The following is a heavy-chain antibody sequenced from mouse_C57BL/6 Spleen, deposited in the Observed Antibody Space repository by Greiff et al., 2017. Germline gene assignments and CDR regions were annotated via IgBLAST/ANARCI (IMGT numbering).Heavy chain of an antibody. D-gene: IGHD1-1*01. J-gene: IGHJ4*01. CDR3: ARGYYYGSSSYYAMDY. CDR2: TFYSGIT. Sequence: EVKVEESGPSLVRPSQTLSLTCTVTGFSINSDCYWIWIRQFPGNKLEYIGYTFYSGITYYNPSLESRTYITRDTSKNQFSLKLSSVTTEDTATYYCARGYYYGSSSYYAMDYWGQGTSVTVSS. CDR1: GFSINSDCY. V-gene: IGHV3-3*01.